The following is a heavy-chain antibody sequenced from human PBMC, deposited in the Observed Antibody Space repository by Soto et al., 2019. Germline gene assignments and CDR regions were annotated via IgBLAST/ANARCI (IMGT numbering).Heavy chain of an antibody. CDR3: ARDRGDCSSVSCYGSFYYGMDV. CDR2: IYSGGST. CDR1: GFIVSSHY. Sequence: EVQLVETGGGLVQPGGSLRLSCAASGFIVSSHYMSWVRQAPGKGLEWVSAIYSGGSTYYTDSVEGRFIISRDVSKNILYLQMNSLRADDTAVYYCARDRGDCSSVSCYGSFYYGMDVWRQGTTVIVSS. J-gene: IGHJ6*02. V-gene: IGHV3-53*02. D-gene: IGHD2-2*01.